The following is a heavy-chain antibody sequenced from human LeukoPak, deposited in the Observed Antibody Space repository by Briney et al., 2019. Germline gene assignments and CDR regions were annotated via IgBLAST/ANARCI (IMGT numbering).Heavy chain of an antibody. D-gene: IGHD1-26*01. CDR1: GYTFTSYG. V-gene: IGHV1-2*02. CDR2: INPNSGGT. Sequence: ASVKVSCKASGYTFTSYGISWVRQAPGQGLEWLGWINPNSGGTNYAQKFQGRVTMTRDTSISTAYMELSRLRSDDTAVYYCARGIVGATRAFDIWGQGTMVTVSS. CDR3: ARGIVGATRAFDI. J-gene: IGHJ3*02.